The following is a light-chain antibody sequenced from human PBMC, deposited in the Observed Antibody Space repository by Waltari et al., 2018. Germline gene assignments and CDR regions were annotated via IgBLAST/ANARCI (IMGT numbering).Light chain of an antibody. J-gene: IGLJ2*01. Sequence: QSALTQPASVSGSPGQSITFSCTGTASDAGPYKLVSGYQHPPGTAPKPIIYDGDKRPPGVCSRFSASKSGDTASLTISGLQSEDEVDYYCCSYVGGAKVTFGGGTKVTVL. CDR3: CSYVGGAKVT. CDR1: ASDAGPYKL. V-gene: IGLV2-23*01. CDR2: DGD.